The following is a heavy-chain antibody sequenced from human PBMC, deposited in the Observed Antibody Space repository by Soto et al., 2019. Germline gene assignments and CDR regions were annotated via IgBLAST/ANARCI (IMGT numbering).Heavy chain of an antibody. V-gene: IGHV1-24*01. Sequence: ASVKVSCKVSGYTLTELSMHWVRQAPGKGLEWMGGFDPEDGETIYAQKFQGRVTMTKDTSTGTAHMEVRSLRSDDTAVYYCAREGVAPYYYYGMDVWGQGTPVTVSS. D-gene: IGHD5-12*01. J-gene: IGHJ6*02. CDR1: GYTLTELS. CDR3: AREGVAPYYYYGMDV. CDR2: FDPEDGET.